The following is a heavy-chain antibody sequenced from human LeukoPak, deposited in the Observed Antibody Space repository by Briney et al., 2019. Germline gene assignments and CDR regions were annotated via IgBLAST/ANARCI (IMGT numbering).Heavy chain of an antibody. Sequence: PGGSLRLSCAASGFTVSSNYMSWVRQAPGKGLEWVSVIYSGGSTYYADSVKGRFTISRDNSKNTLYLQMNSLRAEDTAVYYCARLTLNSYGYNWFDPWGQGTLVTVSS. J-gene: IGHJ5*02. V-gene: IGHV3-66*01. D-gene: IGHD5-18*01. CDR2: IYSGGST. CDR1: GFTVSSNY. CDR3: ARLTLNSYGYNWFDP.